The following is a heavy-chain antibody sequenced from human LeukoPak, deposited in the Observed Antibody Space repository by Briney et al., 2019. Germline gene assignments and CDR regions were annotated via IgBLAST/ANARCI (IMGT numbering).Heavy chain of an antibody. CDR2: INPNSGGT. CDR1: GYTFTGYY. V-gene: IGHV1-2*02. Sequence: GASVKVSCKASGYTFTGYYMHWVRQAPGQGLEWMGWINPNSGGTNYAQKFQGRVPMTRDASISTAYMELSRLRSEETAVYYCARAGAISNYIFDFWGQGTLVTVSS. D-gene: IGHD3-10*01. J-gene: IGHJ4*02. CDR3: ARAGAISNYIFDF.